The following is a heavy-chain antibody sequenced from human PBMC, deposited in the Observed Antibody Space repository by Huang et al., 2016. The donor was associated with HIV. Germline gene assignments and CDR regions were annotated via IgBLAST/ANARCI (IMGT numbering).Heavy chain of an antibody. CDR2: ISDDGSNK. CDR1: RFTFSNYA. CDR3: ARDLWLRDLYYYYYMDV. V-gene: IGHV3-30-3*01. D-gene: IGHD5-12*01. Sequence: QVQLVESGGGVVQPGRSLRLSCATSRFTFSNYAMHWGRQARGKGLEWVAVISDDGSNKYYADSVKGRFTIARDNSKNTLYLQMNSLRAEDTAVYYCARDLWLRDLYYYYYMDVWGKGTTVTVSS. J-gene: IGHJ6*03.